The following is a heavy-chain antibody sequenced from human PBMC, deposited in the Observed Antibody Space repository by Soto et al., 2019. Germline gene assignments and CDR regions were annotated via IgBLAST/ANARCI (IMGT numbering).Heavy chain of an antibody. V-gene: IGHV4-39*01. Sequence: SETLSLTCTVSGGSISINNYYWVWIRQPPGKGLEWIGSIYYSGTTYYNPSLKSRVTISVDTSKNQFSLKVSGVSAADTAVYYCATSQKGYNWNYFDHWGQGALVTVSS. D-gene: IGHD1-20*01. CDR1: GGSISINNYY. J-gene: IGHJ4*02. CDR2: IYYSGTT. CDR3: ATSQKGYNWNYFDH.